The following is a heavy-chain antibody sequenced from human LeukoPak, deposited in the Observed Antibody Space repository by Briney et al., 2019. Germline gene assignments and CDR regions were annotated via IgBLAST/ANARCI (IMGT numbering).Heavy chain of an antibody. V-gene: IGHV4-34*01. CDR1: GGSFSGYY. CDR3: ARHQYYRDYYFDY. CDR2: INHSGST. J-gene: IGHJ4*02. Sequence: PSETLSLTCAVYGGSFSGYYWSWIRQPPGKGLEWIGEINHSGSTNYNPSLKSRVTISVDTSKNQFSLKLSSVTAADTAVYYCARHQYYRDYYFDYWGQGTLVTVSS. D-gene: IGHD1-14*01.